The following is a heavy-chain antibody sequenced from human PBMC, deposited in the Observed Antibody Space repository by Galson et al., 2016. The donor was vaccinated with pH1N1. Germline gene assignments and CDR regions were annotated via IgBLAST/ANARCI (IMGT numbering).Heavy chain of an antibody. CDR1: GGTFSSFA. Sequence: SVKVSCKASGGTFSSFAISWVRQAPGQGLEWMGGIIGMFGTTNYAQRFQGRLTITADEMTGTAYMELSSLRSEDTAVYYCARSCGYYPAYFQHWGQGTLVTVSS. CDR3: ARSCGYYPAYFQH. D-gene: IGHD3-22*01. J-gene: IGHJ1*01. CDR2: IIGMFGTT. V-gene: IGHV1-69*13.